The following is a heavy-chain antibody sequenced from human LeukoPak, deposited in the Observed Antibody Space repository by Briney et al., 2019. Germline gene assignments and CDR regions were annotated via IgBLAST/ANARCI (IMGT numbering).Heavy chain of an antibody. V-gene: IGHV1-2*02. Sequence: ASVKVSCEASVYTFTGYYMHWVRQAPGPGGEWMGWINPNSVGTNYAQKFQARVTMTRETSVSTAYMELSRVRSDESAVYDCAKDSPFAYCGCDCAEDFDYWGQGTLVTVSS. CDR2: INPNSVGT. D-gene: IGHD2-21*01. CDR3: AKDSPFAYCGCDCAEDFDY. CDR1: VYTFTGYY. J-gene: IGHJ4*02.